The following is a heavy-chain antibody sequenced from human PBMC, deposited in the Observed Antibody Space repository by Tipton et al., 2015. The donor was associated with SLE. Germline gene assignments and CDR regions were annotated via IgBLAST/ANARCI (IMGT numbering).Heavy chain of an antibody. V-gene: IGHV4-38-2*02. CDR2: IYHSGRT. CDR1: GYSISSGYH. J-gene: IGHJ3*02. CDR3: ARAPGPGGSFGI. Sequence: TLSPTCTVSGYSISSGYHWGWIRQPPGKGLEWIGGIYHSGRTSYNPSLKSRVTISVDTSKNQFSLNLRSVTATDTAVYYCARAPGPGGSFGIWGQGTMVTV. D-gene: IGHD1-1*01.